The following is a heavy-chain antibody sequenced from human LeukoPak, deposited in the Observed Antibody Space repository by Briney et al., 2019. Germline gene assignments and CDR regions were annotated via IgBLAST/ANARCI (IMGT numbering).Heavy chain of an antibody. CDR1: GGSISSTGSF. J-gene: IGHJ5*02. Sequence: SETLSLTCTVSGGSISSTGSFWGWIRQPPGKGLEWIGSIYSGGITYYNPSLKSRVTISEDTSKNQFSLKMTSMTAADTAVYYCARDFWGSGSPHWYKYWFDPWGQGTLVTVSS. CDR3: ARDFWGSGSPHWYKYWFDP. V-gene: IGHV4-39*07. CDR2: IYSGGIT. D-gene: IGHD3-10*01.